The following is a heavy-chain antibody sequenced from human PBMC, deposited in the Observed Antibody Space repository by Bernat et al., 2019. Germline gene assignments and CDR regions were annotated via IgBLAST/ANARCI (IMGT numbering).Heavy chain of an antibody. CDR3: AKDGREYSGYAGYFDY. CDR1: GFTFSSYG. V-gene: IGHV3-33*06. J-gene: IGHJ4*02. CDR2: IWYDGSNK. D-gene: IGHD5-12*01. Sequence: QVQLVESGGGVVQPGRSLRLSCAASGFTFSSYGMHWVRQAPGKGLEWVAVIWYDGSNKYYADSVKGRFTISRDNSKNTLYLQMNSLRAEDTAVYYCAKDGREYSGYAGYFDYWGQGTLVTVSS.